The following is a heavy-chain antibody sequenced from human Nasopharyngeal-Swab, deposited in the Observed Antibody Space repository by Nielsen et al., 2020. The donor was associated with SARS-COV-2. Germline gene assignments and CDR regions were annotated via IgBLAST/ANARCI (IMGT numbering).Heavy chain of an antibody. J-gene: IGHJ6*02. CDR2: INSSSSTI. Sequence: GESLKISCAASGFTFSSYSLNWVRQAPGKGLEWVSFINSSSSTIKYADSVKGRFTISRDNAKNSLYLQMNSLRAEDTAVYYCARDARLTIFGVDPPGYYGMDVWGQGTTVTVSS. V-gene: IGHV3-48*04. CDR3: ARDARLTIFGVDPPGYYGMDV. D-gene: IGHD3-3*01. CDR1: GFTFSSYS.